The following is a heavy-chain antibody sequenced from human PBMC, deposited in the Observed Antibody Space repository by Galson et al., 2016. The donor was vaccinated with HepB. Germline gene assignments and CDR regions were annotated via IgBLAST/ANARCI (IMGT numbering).Heavy chain of an antibody. CDR1: GYTFTSYA. J-gene: IGHJ6*02. CDR2: INAGNGNT. V-gene: IGHV1-3*01. CDR3: ARDLRGRDVLRYFDWSTHPLYYYYYAMDV. D-gene: IGHD3-9*01. Sequence: SVKVSCKASGYTFTSYALHWVRQAPGQRLEWMGWINAGNGNTKFSQKFQDRVTIIRDTSASTAYMELSSLRSEDTAVYYCARDLRGRDVLRYFDWSTHPLYYYYYAMDVWSQGTTVTVSS.